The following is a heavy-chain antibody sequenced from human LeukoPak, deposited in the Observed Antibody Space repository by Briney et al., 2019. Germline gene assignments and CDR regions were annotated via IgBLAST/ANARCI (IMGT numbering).Heavy chain of an antibody. Sequence: SETLSLTCTVSGGSISSYYWSWIRQPPGKGLEWIGYIYYSGSTNYNPSLKSRVTISVDTSKNQFSLKLSSLPAADTAVYYCARQLREWELQADYWGQGTLVTVSS. J-gene: IGHJ4*02. CDR2: IYYSGST. CDR1: GGSISSYY. CDR3: ARQLREWELQADY. V-gene: IGHV4-59*08. D-gene: IGHD1-26*01.